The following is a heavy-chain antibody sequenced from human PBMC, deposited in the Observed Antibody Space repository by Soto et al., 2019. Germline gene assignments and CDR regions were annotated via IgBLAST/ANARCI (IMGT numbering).Heavy chain of an antibody. CDR2: VTWNSGNI. D-gene: IGHD1-26*01. Sequence: EVQLVESGGGLVQPGRSLRLSCAASGFIFDDFGRHWVRQATGKVLEWVSGVTWNSGNIDYADSVKGRFTITRDNAKNSLYLQMNGLRGEDTALYYCSKDRYGSLEGGMYVSGQGTTVTVSS. CDR1: GFIFDDFG. J-gene: IGHJ6*02. CDR3: SKDRYGSLEGGMYV. V-gene: IGHV3-9*01.